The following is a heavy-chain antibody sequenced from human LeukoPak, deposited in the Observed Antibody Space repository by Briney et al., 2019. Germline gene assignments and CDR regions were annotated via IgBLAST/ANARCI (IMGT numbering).Heavy chain of an antibody. J-gene: IGHJ4*02. V-gene: IGHV1-69*05. CDR2: IIAIIGTA. Sequence: SVKVSCKASGGTFSSYAISWVRQATGQGLEWMGGIIAIIGTANCAQKFQGRVTITTAESTSTAYMELSSLRSEDTAVYYCTRAGRGTTGTTADYWSQATLVTASS. D-gene: IGHD1-1*01. CDR3: TRAGRGTTGTTADY. CDR1: GGTFSSYA.